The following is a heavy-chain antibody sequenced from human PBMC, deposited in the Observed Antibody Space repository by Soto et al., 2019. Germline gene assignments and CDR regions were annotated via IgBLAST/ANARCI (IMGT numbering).Heavy chain of an antibody. CDR3: ATEYSSSVDY. CDR2: ISANNGNT. CDR1: GYTFTSYG. J-gene: IGHJ4*02. D-gene: IGHD6-6*01. Sequence: ASVKVSCKASGYTFTSYGISWVRQAPGQGLEWMGWISANNGNTNYAQKLQGRVTMTTDTSTSTAYMELRSLRSEDTAVYYCATEYSSSVDYWGQGTLVTVSS. V-gene: IGHV1-18*01.